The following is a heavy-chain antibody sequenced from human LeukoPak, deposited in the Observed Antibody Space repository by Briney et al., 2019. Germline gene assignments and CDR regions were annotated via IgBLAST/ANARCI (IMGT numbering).Heavy chain of an antibody. CDR2: IRYDGSNK. D-gene: IGHD3-3*01. V-gene: IGHV3-30*02. Sequence: GGSLRLSCAASGFTFSSYGMHWVRQAPGKGLEWVAFIRYDGSNKYYADSVKGRFTISRDNSKNTLYLQMNSLRAEDTAVYYCAKDPRRITIFGVVNSRIDYWGQGTLVTVSS. J-gene: IGHJ4*02. CDR3: AKDPRRITIFGVVNSRIDY. CDR1: GFTFSSYG.